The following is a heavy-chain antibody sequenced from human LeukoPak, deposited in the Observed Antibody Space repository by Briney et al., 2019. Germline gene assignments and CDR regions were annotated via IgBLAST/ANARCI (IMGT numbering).Heavy chain of an antibody. CDR1: GFTFTSSA. CDR2: IVVGSGNT. CDR3: ARDPFRDYGGNSG. V-gene: IGHV1-58*02. Sequence: ASVKVSCKASGFTFTSSAMQWVRQARGQRLEWIGWIVVGSGNTNYAQNFQERVTITRDMSTSTAYMELSSLRSEDTAVYYCARDPFRDYGGNSGWGQGTLVTVSS. D-gene: IGHD4-23*01. J-gene: IGHJ4*02.